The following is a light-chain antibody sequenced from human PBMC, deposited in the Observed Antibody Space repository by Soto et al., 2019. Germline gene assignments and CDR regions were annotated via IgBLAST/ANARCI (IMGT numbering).Light chain of an antibody. V-gene: IGLV2-23*02. CDR2: DVS. J-gene: IGLJ1*01. Sequence: QSALAQPASVSGSPGQSITISCTGTDNDIGTYNLVSWYQQCPVTAPKVIIFDVSSRPSGVSSRFSVSKSGNTASLTISALQAEDEADYYCCSYGGSRRYGFGTGTRSPS. CDR1: DNDIGTYNL. CDR3: CSYGGSRRYG.